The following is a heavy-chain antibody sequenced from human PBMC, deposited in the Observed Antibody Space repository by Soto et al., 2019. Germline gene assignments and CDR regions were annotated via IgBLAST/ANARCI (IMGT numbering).Heavy chain of an antibody. V-gene: IGHV4-30-4*01. D-gene: IGHD2-2*01. CDR2: IYYSGST. J-gene: IGHJ6*02. Sequence: PSETLSXTCTVSGGSISSGDYYWSWXXKPQGEGLEWIGYIYYSGSTYYNPSLNSRLTISVDTSKNQFSRKLSSVTAADTAVYYCARDRGGIIVLPAAGENYYSGMDVWGQGATVTVSS. CDR3: ARDRGGIIVLPAAGENYYSGMDV. CDR1: GGSISSGDYY.